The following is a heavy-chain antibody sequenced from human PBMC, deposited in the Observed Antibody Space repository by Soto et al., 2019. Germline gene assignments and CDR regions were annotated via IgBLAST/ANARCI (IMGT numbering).Heavy chain of an antibody. CDR3: AXAPVWRGYWYYYYGMDV. CDR2: IYYSGST. CDR1: GGSISSYY. J-gene: IGHJ6*02. D-gene: IGHD3-3*01. Sequence: SETLSLTCTVSGGSISSYYWSWIRQPPGKGLEWIGYIYYSGSTNYNPSLKSRVTISVDTSKNQFSLKLISVTAADTAVYYCAXAPVWRGYWYYYYGMDVWGQGTTVTVSS. V-gene: IGHV4-59*01.